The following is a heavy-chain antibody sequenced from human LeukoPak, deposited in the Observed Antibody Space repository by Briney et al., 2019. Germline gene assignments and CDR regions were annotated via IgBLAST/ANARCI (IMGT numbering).Heavy chain of an antibody. D-gene: IGHD3-10*01. CDR1: GFTFSSYG. V-gene: IGHV3-33*06. J-gene: IGHJ4*02. Sequence: GGSLRLSCAASGFTFSSYGMHWVRQAPGKGLEWVAVIWYDGSNKYYADSVKGRFTISRDNSKNTLYLQMNSLRAEDTAVYYCAKDLGFGSGANDYWGQGTLVTVSS. CDR2: IWYDGSNK. CDR3: AKDLGFGSGANDY.